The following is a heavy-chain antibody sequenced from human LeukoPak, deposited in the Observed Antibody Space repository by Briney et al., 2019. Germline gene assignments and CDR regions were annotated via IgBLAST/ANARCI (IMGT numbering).Heavy chain of an antibody. CDR1: GGPISSYY. CDR3: ARLDIVVVPAARYYYYYYMDV. D-gene: IGHD2-2*03. CDR2: IYYSGST. V-gene: IGHV4-59*01. Sequence: PSETLSLTCTVSGGPISSYYWSWIRQPPGKGLEWIGYIYYSGSTNYNPSLKSRVTISVDTSKNQFSLKLSSVTAADTAVYYCARLDIVVVPAARYYYYYYMDVWGKGTTVTISS. J-gene: IGHJ6*03.